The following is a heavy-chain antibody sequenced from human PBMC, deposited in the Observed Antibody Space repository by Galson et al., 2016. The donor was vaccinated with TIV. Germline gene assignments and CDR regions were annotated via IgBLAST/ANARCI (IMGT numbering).Heavy chain of an antibody. CDR1: GGSTSSYY. Sequence: SETLSLTCTVSGGSTSSYYWTWIRQPPGKGLEWIGYIYHTGNTIYNPSLKSRVAISLDTSKNQSSLKLSSVTAADTALYYCAREGSADYDWGRAHFDYWGQGTLVTVSS. CDR2: IYHTGNT. D-gene: IGHD3-16*01. J-gene: IGHJ4*02. V-gene: IGHV4-59*12. CDR3: AREGSADYDWGRAHFDY.